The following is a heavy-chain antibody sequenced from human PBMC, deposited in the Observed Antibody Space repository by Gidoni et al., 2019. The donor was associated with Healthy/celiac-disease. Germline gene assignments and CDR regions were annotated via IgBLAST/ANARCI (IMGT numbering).Heavy chain of an antibody. CDR3: ARDWGQIAVAGPIFDP. CDR2: ISYDGSNK. Sequence: QVQLVESGGGVVQPGRSLRLSCAASGFTFSSYAMHWVRQAPGKGLAWVAVISYDGSNKYYADSVKGRFTISRDNSKNTLYLQMNSLRAEDTAVYYCARDWGQIAVAGPIFDPWGQGTLVTVSS. D-gene: IGHD6-19*01. J-gene: IGHJ5*02. V-gene: IGHV3-30*04. CDR1: GFTFSSYA.